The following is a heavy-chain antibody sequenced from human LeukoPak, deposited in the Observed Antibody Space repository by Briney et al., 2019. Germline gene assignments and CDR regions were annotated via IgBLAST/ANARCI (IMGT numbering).Heavy chain of an antibody. CDR1: GESFSGYY. CDR2: INHSGST. D-gene: IGHD1-26*01. CDR3: ARGRMGATYFDY. Sequence: PSETLSLTYAVYGESFSGYYWSWIRQPPGKGLEWIGEINHSGSTNYNPSLKSRVTISVDTSKNQFSLKLSSVTAADTAVYYCARGRMGATYFDYWGQGTLVTVSS. J-gene: IGHJ4*02. V-gene: IGHV4-34*01.